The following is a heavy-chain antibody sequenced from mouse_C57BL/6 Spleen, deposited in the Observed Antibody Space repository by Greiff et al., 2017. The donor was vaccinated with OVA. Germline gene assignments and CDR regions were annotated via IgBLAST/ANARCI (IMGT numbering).Heavy chain of an antibody. CDR2: ISDGGSYT. Sequence: EVKLMESGGGLVKPGGSLKLSCAASGFTFSSYAMSWVRQTPEKRLEWVATISDGGSYTYYPDNVKGRFTISRDNAKNNLYLQMSHLKSEDTAMYYCARDGGRRFAYWGQGTLVTVSA. J-gene: IGHJ3*01. CDR3: ARDGGRRFAY. V-gene: IGHV5-4*01. CDR1: GFTFSSYA.